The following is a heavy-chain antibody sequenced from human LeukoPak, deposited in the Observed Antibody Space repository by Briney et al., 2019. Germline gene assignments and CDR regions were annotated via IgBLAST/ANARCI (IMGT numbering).Heavy chain of an antibody. CDR3: ARDSFFCSSTSCVDWFDP. Sequence: GSLLLSCAASGFTFSSYSMNWVRQAPGKGLEWVSSISSSSSYIYYADSVKGRFTISRDNAKNSLYLQMNSLRAEDTAVYYCARDSFFCSSTSCVDWFDPWGQGTLVTVSS. CDR2: ISSSSSYI. V-gene: IGHV3-21*01. CDR1: GFTFSSYS. D-gene: IGHD2-2*01. J-gene: IGHJ5*02.